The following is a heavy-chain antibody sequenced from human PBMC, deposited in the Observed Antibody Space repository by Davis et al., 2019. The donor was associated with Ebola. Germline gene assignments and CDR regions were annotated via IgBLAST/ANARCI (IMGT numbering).Heavy chain of an antibody. CDR3: ARAKAAAGPRNWFDP. V-gene: IGHV1-2*02. CDR2: ISPNSGGT. D-gene: IGHD6-13*01. Sequence: ASVKVSCKASGYIFTGYYMHWVRQAPGQGLEWMGWISPNSGGTNYAQKFQGRVTMTRDTSISTAYMELSRLRSDDTAVYYCARAKAAAGPRNWFDPWGQGTLVTVSS. J-gene: IGHJ5*02. CDR1: GYIFTGYY.